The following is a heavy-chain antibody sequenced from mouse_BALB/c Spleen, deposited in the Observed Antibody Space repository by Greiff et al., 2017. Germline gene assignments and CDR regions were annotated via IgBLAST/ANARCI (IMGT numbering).Heavy chain of an antibody. CDR1: EYEFPSHD. V-gene: IGHV5-2*03. Sequence: EVKLVESGGGLVQPGESLKLSCESNEYEFPSHDMSWVRKTPEKRLELVAAINSDGGSTYYPDTMERRFTISRDNAKNTLYLQMSSLKSEDTAMYYCARHLGPTVVFDYWGQGTTLTVSS. CDR2: INSDGGST. CDR3: ARHLGPTVVFDY. D-gene: IGHD1-1*01. J-gene: IGHJ2*01.